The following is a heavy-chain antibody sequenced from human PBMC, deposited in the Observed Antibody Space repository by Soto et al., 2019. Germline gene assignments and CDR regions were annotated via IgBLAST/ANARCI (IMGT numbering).Heavy chain of an antibody. CDR3: AKYYLRTNYYDSSGYQNDAFDI. J-gene: IGHJ3*02. V-gene: IGHV3-23*01. CDR1: GFTFSSYA. D-gene: IGHD3-22*01. CDR2: ISGSGGST. Sequence: GGSLRLSCAASGFTFSSYAMSWVRQAPGKGLEWVSAISGSGGSTYYADSVKGRFTISRDNSKNTLYLQMNSLRAEDTAVYYCAKYYLRTNYYDSSGYQNDAFDIWGQGTMVTVSS.